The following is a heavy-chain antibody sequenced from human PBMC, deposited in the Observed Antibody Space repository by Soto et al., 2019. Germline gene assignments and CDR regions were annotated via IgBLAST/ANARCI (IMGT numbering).Heavy chain of an antibody. V-gene: IGHV1-8*02. CDR3: ARTYYDFWSGFTPDNYYYYYMDV. Sequence: ASVKVSCKASGGTFGSYAISWVRQAPGQGLEWMGGMNPISGNTGYAQKFQGRVTMTRDTSISTAYMELSSLRSEDTAVYYCARTYYDFWSGFTPDNYYYYYMDVWGKGTTVTVSS. J-gene: IGHJ6*03. CDR1: GGTFGSYA. CDR2: MNPISGNT. D-gene: IGHD3-3*01.